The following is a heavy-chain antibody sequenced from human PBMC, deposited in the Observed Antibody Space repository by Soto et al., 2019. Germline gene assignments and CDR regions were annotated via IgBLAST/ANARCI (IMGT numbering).Heavy chain of an antibody. V-gene: IGHV3-30-3*01. CDR2: ISYDGSNK. CDR1: GFTFSSYA. CDR3: ARSPVDGSGWYFDY. J-gene: IGHJ4*02. D-gene: IGHD6-19*01. Sequence: QVQLVESGGGVVQPGRSLRLSCAASGFTFSSYAMHWVRQAPGKGLEWVAVISYDGSNKYYADSVKGRFTIYRDNSKNTLYLQMNSLRAEDTAVYYCARSPVDGSGWYFDYWGQGTLVTVSS.